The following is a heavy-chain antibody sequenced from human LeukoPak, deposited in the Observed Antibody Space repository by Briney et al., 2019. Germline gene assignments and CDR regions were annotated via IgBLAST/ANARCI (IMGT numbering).Heavy chain of an antibody. CDR1: GGSFSGYY. J-gene: IGHJ4*02. CDR3: AGLGDYAGPGFDY. V-gene: IGHV4-34*01. CDR2: IYHSGST. D-gene: IGHD4-17*01. Sequence: SETLSLTCAVYGGSFSGYYWSWIRQPPGKGLEWIGEIYHSGSTNYNPSLKSRVTISVDKSKNQFSPKLSSVTAADTAVYYCAGLGDYAGPGFDYWGQGTLVTVSS.